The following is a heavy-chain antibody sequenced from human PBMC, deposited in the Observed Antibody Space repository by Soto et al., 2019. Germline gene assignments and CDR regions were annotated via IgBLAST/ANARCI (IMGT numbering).Heavy chain of an antibody. V-gene: IGHV1-69*13. J-gene: IGHJ6*02. CDR1: GGTFSSYA. CDR3: AREGFCSSGSCALYSHDYFGMDV. Sequence: SVKVSCKASGGTFSSYAISWVRQAPGQGLEWMGGIIPIFGTANYAQKFQGRVTITADESTSTAYMELSSLRSEDTAVYYCAREGFCSSGSCALYSHDYFGMDVWGQGTTVTVSS. D-gene: IGHD2-15*01. CDR2: IIPIFGTA.